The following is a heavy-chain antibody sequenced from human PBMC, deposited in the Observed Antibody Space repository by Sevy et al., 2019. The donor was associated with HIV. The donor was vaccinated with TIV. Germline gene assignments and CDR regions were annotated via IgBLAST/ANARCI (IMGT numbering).Heavy chain of an antibody. Sequence: GGSLRLSCAASGFTFSIYTMSWVRQAPGKGLECVSYIVGSSRTIYYADSVKGRFTISRDNDKNSLYLQMNSLRAEDTAGYYCAMEIVGGPFDIWGQGTMVTVSS. CDR1: GFTFSIYT. D-gene: IGHD1-26*01. J-gene: IGHJ3*02. CDR3: AMEIVGGPFDI. CDR2: IVGSSRTI. V-gene: IGHV3-48*01.